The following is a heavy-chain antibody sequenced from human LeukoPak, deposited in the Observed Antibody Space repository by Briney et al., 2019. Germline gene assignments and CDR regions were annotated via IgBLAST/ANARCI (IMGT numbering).Heavy chain of an antibody. CDR3: ARLGTGYSLSY. Sequence: ASVKVSCKASGYSFTAYSIVWVRQAPGQGLEWVGWIHPHSGGTAYGKTFQGRVTMTRDTSISTAYMELNSLGSDDAAVYYCARLGTGYSLSYWGQGTLVTVSS. V-gene: IGHV1-2*02. CDR2: IHPHSGGT. D-gene: IGHD5-18*01. J-gene: IGHJ4*02. CDR1: GYSFTAYS.